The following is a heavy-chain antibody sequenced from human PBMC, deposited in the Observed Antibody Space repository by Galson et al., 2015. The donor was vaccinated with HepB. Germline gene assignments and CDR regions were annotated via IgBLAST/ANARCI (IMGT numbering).Heavy chain of an antibody. CDR3: AKGPKMTTKRLNDS. J-gene: IGHJ4*02. CDR2: ISYDGNNK. D-gene: IGHD4-11*01. V-gene: IGHV3-30*18. CDR1: GFTFSTYA. Sequence: SLRLSCAASGFTFSTYAMHWVRQAPGKGLEWVAVISYDGNNKYYADSVKGRFTISRDNSKNTLYLQMNSLRAEDTAVYYCAKGPKMTTKRLNDSWGQGTLVTVSS.